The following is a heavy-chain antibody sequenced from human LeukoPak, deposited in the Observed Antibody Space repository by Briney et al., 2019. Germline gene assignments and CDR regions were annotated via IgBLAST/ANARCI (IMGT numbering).Heavy chain of an antibody. CDR1: GYTFTGYY. CDR2: IIPIFGTA. CDR3: ARLKIYDSSGYHDAFDI. D-gene: IGHD3-22*01. Sequence: ASVKVSCKASGYTFTGYYMHWVRQAPGQGLEWMGGIIPIFGTANYAQKFQGRVTITADKSTSTAYMELSSLRSEDTAVYYCARLKIYDSSGYHDAFDIWGQGTMVTVSS. V-gene: IGHV1-69*06. J-gene: IGHJ3*02.